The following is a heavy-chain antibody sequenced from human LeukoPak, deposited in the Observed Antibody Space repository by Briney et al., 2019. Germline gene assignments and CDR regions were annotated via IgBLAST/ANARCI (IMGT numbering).Heavy chain of an antibody. CDR1: GVPIANHSW. Sequence: SETLSLTCAVSGVPIANHSWWSWVRQPPGKGLEWIGEIYHTGGANYKPSLKSRVTMSVDTSNNHFSLKLTSVTAADTAVYFCAYNRDFALDNWGQGTLVTVSS. CDR2: IYHTGGA. J-gene: IGHJ4*02. V-gene: IGHV4/OR15-8*01. D-gene: IGHD1-14*01. CDR3: AYNRDFALDN.